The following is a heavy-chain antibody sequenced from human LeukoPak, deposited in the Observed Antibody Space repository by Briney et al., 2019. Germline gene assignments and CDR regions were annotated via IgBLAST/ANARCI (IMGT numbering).Heavy chain of an antibody. D-gene: IGHD2-15*01. Sequence: ASVKVSCKASGYTFTSYGVSWVRQAPGQGLEWMGWISAYNGNTNYAQKLQGRVTMTTDTSTSTAYMELRSLRSDDTAVYYCAGDGGYCSGGSCGWFDPWGQGTLVTVSS. CDR1: GYTFTSYG. V-gene: IGHV1-18*01. J-gene: IGHJ5*02. CDR3: AGDGGYCSGGSCGWFDP. CDR2: ISAYNGNT.